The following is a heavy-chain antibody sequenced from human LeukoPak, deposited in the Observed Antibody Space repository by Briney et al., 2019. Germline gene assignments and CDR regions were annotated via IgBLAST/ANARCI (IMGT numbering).Heavy chain of an antibody. J-gene: IGHJ4*02. CDR1: GFTFSDYY. Sequence: GSLRLSCGASGFTFSDYYMSWIRQAPGKGLEWISHISSSGTIIKYADSVKGRFTISRDNAKNSLCLQMNSLRDEDTAVYYCARNRPGYYDYWGQGTLVTVSS. CDR2: ISSSGTII. V-gene: IGHV3-11*01. D-gene: IGHD6-6*01. CDR3: ARNRPGYYDY.